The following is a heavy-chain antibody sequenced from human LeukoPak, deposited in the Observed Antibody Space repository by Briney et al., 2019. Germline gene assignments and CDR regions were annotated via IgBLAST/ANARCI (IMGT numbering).Heavy chain of an antibody. D-gene: IGHD2-2*01. J-gene: IGHJ5*02. CDR2: IYYRGST. V-gene: IGHV4-39*01. CDR3: ARHYLSDGILSTFDP. CDR1: GASISSSPYY. Sequence: PSETLSLTCTVSGASISSSPYYWGCIRQPPGKGLEWIGTIYYRGSTYSNPSLTSPVTISLATSKTQFSLRLRSVTAADTALYYCARHYLSDGILSTFDPWGQGTLVTVSS.